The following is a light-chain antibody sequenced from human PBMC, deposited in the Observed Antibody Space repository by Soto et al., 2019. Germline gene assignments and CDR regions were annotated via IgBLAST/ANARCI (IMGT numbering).Light chain of an antibody. CDR3: QQYNNWPSIT. CDR1: QSVSSN. Sequence: EIVMTQSPATLSVSPGERATLSCRASQSVSSNLAWYQQKPGQAPRLLIYGASTRATGVPDSFGGSGSGTEFTLTISSLQSEDFAVYYCQQYNNWPSITFGQGTRLEIK. J-gene: IGKJ5*01. CDR2: GAS. V-gene: IGKV3-15*01.